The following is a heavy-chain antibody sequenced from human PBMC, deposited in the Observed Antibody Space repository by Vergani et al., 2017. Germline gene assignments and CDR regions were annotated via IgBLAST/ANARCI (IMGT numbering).Heavy chain of an antibody. D-gene: IGHD2-2*01. CDR1: GGSISSGSYY. J-gene: IGHJ4*02. CDR2: IYTSGST. Sequence: QVQLQESGPGLVKPSQTLSLTCTVSGGSISSGSYYWSWIRQPAGKGLEWIGRIYTSGSTNYNPSLKSRVTISVDTSKNQFSLKRSSVTAADTAVYYGARESLGYCSSTSCYPYFDYWGQGTLVTVSS. CDR3: ARESLGYCSSTSCYPYFDY. V-gene: IGHV4-61*02.